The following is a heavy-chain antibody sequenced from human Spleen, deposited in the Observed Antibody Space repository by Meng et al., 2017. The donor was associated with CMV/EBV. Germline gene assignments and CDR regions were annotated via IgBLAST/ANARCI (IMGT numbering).Heavy chain of an antibody. CDR3: ARDGGNSLDY. CDR2: INPSGGST. J-gene: IGHJ4*02. Sequence: ASVKVSCKASGYTFSTFDINWVRQAPGQGLEWMGIINPSGGSTSYAQKFQGRVTMTRDTSTSTVYMELRSLRSDDTAVYYCARDGGNSLDYWGQGTLVTVSS. CDR1: GYTFSTFD. V-gene: IGHV1-46*01. D-gene: IGHD4-23*01.